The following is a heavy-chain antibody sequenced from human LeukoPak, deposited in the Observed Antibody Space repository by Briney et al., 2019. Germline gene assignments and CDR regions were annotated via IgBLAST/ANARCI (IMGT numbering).Heavy chain of an antibody. J-gene: IGHJ1*01. CDR1: GYTFTSYY. CDR2: INPSGGST. CDR3: ARAESSGYYMRAEYFQH. D-gene: IGHD3-22*01. Sequence: ASVKVSCKASGYTFTSYYMHWVRQAPGQGLEWMGIINPSGGSTSYAQKFQGRVTMTRDMSTSTVYMELSSLRSEDTAVYYCARAESSGYYMRAEYFQHWGQGTLVTVSS. V-gene: IGHV1-46*01.